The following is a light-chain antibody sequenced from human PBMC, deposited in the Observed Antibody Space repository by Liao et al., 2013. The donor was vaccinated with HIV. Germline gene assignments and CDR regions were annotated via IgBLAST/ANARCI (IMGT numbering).Light chain of an antibody. CDR3: QAWDSSTLYV. J-gene: IGLJ1*01. CDR1: KLGQKY. CDR2: QDT. Sequence: SYELTQPPSVSVSPGQTVTITCSGDKLGQKYACWYQQKPGQSPVLVIYQDTERPSGIPERFSGSASGNTATLTITGTQAMDEADYFCQAWDSSTLYVFGPGTKVTVL. V-gene: IGLV3-1*01.